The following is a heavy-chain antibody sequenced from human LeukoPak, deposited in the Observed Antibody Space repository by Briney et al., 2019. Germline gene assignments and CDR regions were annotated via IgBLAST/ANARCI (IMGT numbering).Heavy chain of an antibody. CDR3: ARGSGGATIHYYYYYMDV. CDR2: MNPNSGNT. J-gene: IGHJ6*03. D-gene: IGHD5-12*01. CDR1: GYTFTSYD. Sequence: ASVKVSCKASGYTFTSYDINWVRQATGQGLEWMGWMNPNSGNTGYAQKFQGRVTITRSTSISTAYMELSSLRSEDTAVYYCARGSGGATIHYYYYYMDVWGKGTTVTVSS. V-gene: IGHV1-8*03.